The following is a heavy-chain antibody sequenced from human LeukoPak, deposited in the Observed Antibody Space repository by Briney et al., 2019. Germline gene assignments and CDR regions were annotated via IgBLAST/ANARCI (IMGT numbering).Heavy chain of an antibody. D-gene: IGHD3-9*01. J-gene: IGHJ6*02. V-gene: IGHV1-2*02. CDR1: GYTFTGYY. CDR2: MNPNSGGT. Sequence: GASVKVSCKSSGYTFTGYYMHWVRQAPGQGLEWMGWMNPNSGGTNCAQKFQGRVTMTRDTSISTAYMELSRLRSDDTAVYYCARDRLVTYYDILTGYYKTNYYYGMDVWGQGTTVTVSS. CDR3: ARDRLVTYYDILTGYYKTNYYYGMDV.